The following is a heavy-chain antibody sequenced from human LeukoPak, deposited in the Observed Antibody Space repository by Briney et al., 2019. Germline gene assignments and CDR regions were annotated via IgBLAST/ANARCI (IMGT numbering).Heavy chain of an antibody. V-gene: IGHV3-21*01. CDR2: ISSSSSYI. J-gene: IGHJ4*02. Sequence: PGGSLRLSCAASGFTFSSYSMNWVRQAPGQGLEWVSSISSSSSYIYYADSVKGRFTISRDNAKNSLYLQMNSLRAEDTAVYYCARDYSNYPYYFDYWGQGTLVTVSS. CDR1: GFTFSSYS. D-gene: IGHD4-11*01. CDR3: ARDYSNYPYYFDY.